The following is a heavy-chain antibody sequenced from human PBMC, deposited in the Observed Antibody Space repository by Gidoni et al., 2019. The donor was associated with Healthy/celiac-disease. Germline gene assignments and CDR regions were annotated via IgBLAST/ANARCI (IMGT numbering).Heavy chain of an antibody. D-gene: IGHD6-19*01. CDR1: GFTFSSYE. J-gene: IGHJ4*02. V-gene: IGHV3-48*03. Sequence: EVQLVESGGGLVQPGGSLRLPCAASGFTFSSYEMNWVRQAPGKGLEWVSYISSSGSTIYYADSVKGRFTISRDNAKNSLYLQMNSLRAEDTAVYYCARGSRGSGWTAFFDWGQGTLVTVSS. CDR2: ISSSGSTI. CDR3: ARGSRGSGWTAFFD.